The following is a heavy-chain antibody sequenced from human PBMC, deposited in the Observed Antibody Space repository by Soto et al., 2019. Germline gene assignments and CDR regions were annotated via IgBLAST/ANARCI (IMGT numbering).Heavy chain of an antibody. J-gene: IGHJ4*02. D-gene: IGHD3-16*01. V-gene: IGHV1-69*01. CDR1: GGTFSTFG. Sequence: QVQLVQSGAEVKKTGSSVKVSCKTSGGTFSTFGISWVRQAPGQGLEWMGGIIPFFGTAEYSQKFEDRITITAYESTNTVYMDLRSLTSEDTAIYYCARTAPMDAGDKYYYDFWGQGDLVTVSS. CDR3: ARTAPMDAGDKYYYDF. CDR2: IIPFFGTA.